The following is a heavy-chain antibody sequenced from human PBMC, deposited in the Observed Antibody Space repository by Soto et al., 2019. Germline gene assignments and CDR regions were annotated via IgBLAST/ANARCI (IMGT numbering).Heavy chain of an antibody. D-gene: IGHD2-15*01. V-gene: IGHV3-66*01. CDR2: IQSGGPT. CDR1: GFTVSSKY. Sequence: EVQLVESGGGLVQPGGSLRLSCAASGFTVSSKYMCWVRQAPGKGLEWVSLIQSGGPTYYADSVKGRFTISRDTSENTVQLQMDSLRAEDTAVYYCARDDVLCDGGCCYGVPLDVWSKGTTVTVAS. CDR3: ARDDVLCDGGCCYGVPLDV. J-gene: IGHJ6*04.